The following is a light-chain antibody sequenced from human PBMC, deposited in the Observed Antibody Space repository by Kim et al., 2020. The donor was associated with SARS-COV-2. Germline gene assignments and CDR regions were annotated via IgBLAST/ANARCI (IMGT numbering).Light chain of an antibody. Sequence: AIQLAQSPSSLSASVGDRVTITCRASQGIGTSLAWYRQRPGKAPQLLMEGTSTLESGVPSGFTGSGSGTDFILTISSLQPEDFATYYCQQFKSFLPTLGQGTKVDIK. CDR3: QQFKSFLPT. V-gene: IGKV1-13*02. J-gene: IGKJ1*01. CDR2: GTS. CDR1: QGIGTS.